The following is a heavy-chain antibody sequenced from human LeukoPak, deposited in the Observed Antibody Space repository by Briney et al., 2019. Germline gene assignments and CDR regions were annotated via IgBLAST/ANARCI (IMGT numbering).Heavy chain of an antibody. D-gene: IGHD6-13*01. Sequence: SETLSLTCAVYGGSFSGYYWSWIRQPPGKGLEWIGEINHSGSTNYNPYLKSRVTMSVDTSNNQFSLKLNSVTAADTAVYYCARAAAGTGNFDYWGQGTLVTVPS. CDR2: INHSGST. V-gene: IGHV4-34*01. CDR1: GGSFSGYY. J-gene: IGHJ4*02. CDR3: ARAAAGTGNFDY.